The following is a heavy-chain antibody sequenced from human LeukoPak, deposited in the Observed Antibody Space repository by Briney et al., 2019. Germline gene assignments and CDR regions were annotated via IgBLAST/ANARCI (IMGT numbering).Heavy chain of an antibody. CDR1: GGSISSYY. CDR3: ARVGGYYDILTGPNWFDP. D-gene: IGHD3-9*01. CDR2: IYYSGST. V-gene: IGHV4-59*01. Sequence: SETLSLTCTVSGGSISSYYWSWIRQPPGKGLEWIGYIYYSGSTYYNPSLKSRVTISVHTSKNQFSLKLSSVTAADTAVYYCARVGGYYDILTGPNWFDPWGQGTLVTVSS. J-gene: IGHJ5*02.